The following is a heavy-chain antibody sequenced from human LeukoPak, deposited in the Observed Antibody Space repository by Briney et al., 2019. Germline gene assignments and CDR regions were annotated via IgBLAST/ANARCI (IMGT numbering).Heavy chain of an antibody. CDR3: AREDDYGAQGGY. D-gene: IGHD4-17*01. CDR2: IYHSGST. CDR1: GGSISSSYHY. J-gene: IGHJ4*02. Sequence: SETLSLTCTVSGGSISSSYHYWAWIRQSPGKGLEWIGSIYHSGSTYYHPSLESRVTISSDTSQDQLSLRVNSVTAADTAVYYCAREDDYGAQGGYWGQGTLVTVSS. V-gene: IGHV4-39*07.